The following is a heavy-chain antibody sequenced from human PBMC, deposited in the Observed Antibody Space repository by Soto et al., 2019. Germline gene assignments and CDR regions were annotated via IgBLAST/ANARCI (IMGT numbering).Heavy chain of an antibody. V-gene: IGHV4-61*01. D-gene: IGHD3-10*01. J-gene: IGHJ5*02. Sequence: SETLSLTCTVSGGSVSSGSYYWSWIRQPPGKGLEWIGYIYYSGSTNYNPSLKSRVTMSVDTSKNQFSLKLSSVTAADTAVYYCASGIWFGESNWFDPWGQGTLVTVSS. CDR3: ASGIWFGESNWFDP. CDR1: GGSVSSGSYY. CDR2: IYYSGST.